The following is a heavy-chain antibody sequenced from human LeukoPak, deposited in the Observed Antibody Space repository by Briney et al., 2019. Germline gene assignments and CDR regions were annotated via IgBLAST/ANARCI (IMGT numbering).Heavy chain of an antibody. CDR1: EFTLSSYS. D-gene: IGHD3-10*01. CDR3: ARALAGAPFDL. J-gene: IGHJ2*01. V-gene: IGHV3-30*04. CDR2: LSSVGGQQ. Sequence: GGSLRLSCSASEFTLSSYSMHWVRQAPGRGLEWAAVLSSVGGQQYYADSVKGRFTISADTSKNTLYLQMDRLRVEDTALYYCARALAGAPFDLWGRGTVVAVSS.